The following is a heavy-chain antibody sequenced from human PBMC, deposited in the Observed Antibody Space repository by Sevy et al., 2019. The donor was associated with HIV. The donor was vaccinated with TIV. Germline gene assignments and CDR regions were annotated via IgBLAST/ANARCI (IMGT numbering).Heavy chain of an antibody. CDR2: IYSGGGT. CDR1: GFTVSSNY. J-gene: IGHJ6*02. V-gene: IGHV3-53*01. D-gene: IGHD3-22*01. CDR3: ARDARGYYYDSSGYYPDYYYGMDV. Sequence: GGSLRLSCAASGFTVSSNYMSWVRQAPGNGLEWVSVIYSGGGTYYADSVKGRFTISRDNSKNTLYLQMNSLRAEDTAVYYCARDARGYYYDSSGYYPDYYYGMDVWGQGTSVTVSS.